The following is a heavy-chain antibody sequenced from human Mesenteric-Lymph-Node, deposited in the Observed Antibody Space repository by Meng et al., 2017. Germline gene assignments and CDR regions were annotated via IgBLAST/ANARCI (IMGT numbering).Heavy chain of an antibody. CDR2: ISPNGGTT. Sequence: GGSLRLSCAASRFTFNIYAMSWVRQAPGKGLEWVSFISPNGGTTYYTDSVRGRFTISRDNSKSTLYLQMNSLRAEDTAVYFCATESNFDYWGQGTLVTVSS. CDR1: RFTFNIYA. J-gene: IGHJ4*01. V-gene: IGHV3-23*01. CDR3: ATESNFDY.